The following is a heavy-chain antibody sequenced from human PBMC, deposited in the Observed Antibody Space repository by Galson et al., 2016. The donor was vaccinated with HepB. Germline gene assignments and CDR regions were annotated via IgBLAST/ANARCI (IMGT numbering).Heavy chain of an antibody. V-gene: IGHV4-59*01. CDR2: IYYSGRT. J-gene: IGHJ6*02. D-gene: IGHD6-19*01. CDR3: ARDDSGGWYGFHYGMDV. Sequence: ETLSLTCTVSGASISGYYLSWIRQPPGKGLEWIGYIYYSGRTNYNPSLKSRVTISVDTSKNQFSLKLSSVTAADTAAYYCARDDSGGWYGFHYGMDVWGQGTTVTVSS. CDR1: GASISGYY.